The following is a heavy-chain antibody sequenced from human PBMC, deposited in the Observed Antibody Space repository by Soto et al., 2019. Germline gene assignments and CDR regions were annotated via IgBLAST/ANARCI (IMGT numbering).Heavy chain of an antibody. J-gene: IGHJ4*02. CDR2: RWYDGSNK. CDR1: GFTLSSYG. Sequence: QVQLVESGGGVVQPGRSLKLSCAASGFTLSSYGMHWVRQAPGKGLEWVAIRWYDGSNKYYADSVKGRFTISRDNSKNTVYLQMNSLRAEDTAVYYCARGASSGDGYNWRLGMADSVVDYWGQGTLVTVSS. CDR3: ARGASSGDGYNWRLGMADSVVDY. D-gene: IGHD6-19*01. V-gene: IGHV3-33*01.